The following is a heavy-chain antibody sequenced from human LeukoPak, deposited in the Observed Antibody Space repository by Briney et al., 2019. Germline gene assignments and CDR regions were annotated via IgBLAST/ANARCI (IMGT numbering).Heavy chain of an antibody. CDR3: AKTAYLSGRYPRLFDS. CDR2: ISYDGSNK. Sequence: PGRSLRLSCAASGFTFSSYGMHWVRQAPGKGLEWVAVISYDGSNKYYADSVKGRFTISRDNSKNTVYLQVNSLRAEDTAVYYCAKTAYLSGRYPRLFDSWGQGSLVTVSS. CDR1: GFTFSSYG. J-gene: IGHJ4*02. V-gene: IGHV3-30*18. D-gene: IGHD1-26*01.